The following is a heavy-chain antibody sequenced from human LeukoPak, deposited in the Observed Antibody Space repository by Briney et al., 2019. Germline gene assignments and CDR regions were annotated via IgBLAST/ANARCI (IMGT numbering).Heavy chain of an antibody. CDR2: ISSSSSYI. J-gene: IGHJ4*02. V-gene: IGHV3-21*01. CDR3: ARLEHCSSTSCYPDY. Sequence: GGSLRLSCAASGFTFSSCSMNWVRQAPGKGLEWVSSISSSSSYIYYADSVKGRFTISRDNAKNSLYLQMNSLRAEDTAVYYCARLEHCSSTSCYPDYWGQGTLVTVSS. CDR1: GFTFSSCS. D-gene: IGHD2-2*01.